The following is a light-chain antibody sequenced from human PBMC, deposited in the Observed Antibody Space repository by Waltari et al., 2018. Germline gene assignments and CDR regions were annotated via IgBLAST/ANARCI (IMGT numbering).Light chain of an antibody. V-gene: IGLV1-44*01. Sequence: QSALTQEASVSGTEGQTVTLSSTGNNNNIGSYAVSWYQQVSHGAPKTLMFGYSLASGIPDRFSASKSGTISYLTISGLQPEDEADYYCSTWDYSLSVWVFGGGTKLTVL. CDR3: STWDYSLSVWV. CDR1: NNNIGSYA. CDR2: GYS. J-gene: IGLJ3*02.